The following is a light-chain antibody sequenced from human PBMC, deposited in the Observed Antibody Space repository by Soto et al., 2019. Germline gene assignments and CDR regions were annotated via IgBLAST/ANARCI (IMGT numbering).Light chain of an antibody. CDR2: KAS. J-gene: IGKJ1*01. Sequence: DIQMTQSPSTLSASVGDRVTITCRASQSGGNWLAWYQQKPGKAPRLLIHKASSFESGVPSRFSGSGSGTGFTHTIRSLQPEDFATYHCQQYSSYSWAFGQGTKVEGK. CDR3: QQYSSYSWA. CDR1: QSGGNW. V-gene: IGKV1-5*03.